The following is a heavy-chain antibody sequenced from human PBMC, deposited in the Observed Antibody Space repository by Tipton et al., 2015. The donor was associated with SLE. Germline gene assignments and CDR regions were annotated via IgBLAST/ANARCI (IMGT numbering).Heavy chain of an antibody. D-gene: IGHD4-23*01. V-gene: IGHV4-39*01. CDR2: IYYSGST. CDR3: ARHTDYGGNSDSFDY. CDR1: GGSISSSSYY. Sequence: LRLSCTVSGGSISSSSYYWGWIRQPPGKGLEWIGSIYYSGSTYYNPSLKSRVTISVDTSKNQSSLKLSSVTAADTAVYYCARHTDYGGNSDSFDYWGQGTLVTVSS. J-gene: IGHJ4*02.